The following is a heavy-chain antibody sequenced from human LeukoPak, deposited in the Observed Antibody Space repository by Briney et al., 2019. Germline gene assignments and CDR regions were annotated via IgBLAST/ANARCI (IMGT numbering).Heavy chain of an antibody. Sequence: PGGSLRLSCAASGFTFSSYGMSWVRQAPGKGLEWVSAISGSGGSTYYADSVKGRFTISRDNSKNTLYLQMNSLRAEDTAVYYCARHGGGIMAPYYFDYWGQGTLVTVSS. V-gene: IGHV3-23*01. CDR3: ARHGGGIMAPYYFDY. CDR2: ISGSGGST. CDR1: GFTFSSYG. D-gene: IGHD3-16*01. J-gene: IGHJ4*02.